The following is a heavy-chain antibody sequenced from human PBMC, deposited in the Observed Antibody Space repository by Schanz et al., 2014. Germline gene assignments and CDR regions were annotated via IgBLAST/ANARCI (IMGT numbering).Heavy chain of an antibody. Sequence: QVQLVESGGGVVQPGRSLRLSCAASGFTFSSYAVHWVRQAPDKGLVWVAVTSSDGSLKYYADSVKGRFTISRDNAKSSLFLQMNSLRAEDTAVYYCVREVGAAAGLAWGLDYWGRGTLVTVSS. CDR2: TSSDGSLK. J-gene: IGHJ4*02. V-gene: IGHV3-30*04. CDR1: GFTFSSYA. D-gene: IGHD6-13*01. CDR3: VREVGAAAGLAWGLDY.